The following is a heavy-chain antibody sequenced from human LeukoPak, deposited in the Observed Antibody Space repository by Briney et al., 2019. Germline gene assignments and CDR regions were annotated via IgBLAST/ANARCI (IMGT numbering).Heavy chain of an antibody. CDR3: ARDLRHQLLYCLDY. CDR2: ISYDGSNK. Sequence: GGSLRLSCVASGFSFRSYAMHWVRQAPGQGLEWLGVISYDGSNKYYADSVKGRFTISRDNSKNTAYLQMNGPGAEDTAVYYCARDLRHQLLYCLDYWGQGTLVTVSS. CDR1: GFSFRSYA. J-gene: IGHJ4*02. D-gene: IGHD2-2*02. V-gene: IGHV3-30*04.